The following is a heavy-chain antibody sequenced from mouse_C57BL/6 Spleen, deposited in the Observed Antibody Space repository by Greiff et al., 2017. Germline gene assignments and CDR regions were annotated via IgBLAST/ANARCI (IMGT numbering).Heavy chain of an antibody. Sequence: QVQLKQSGPELVKPGASVKISCKASGYAFSSSWMNWVKQRPGKGLEWIGRIYPGDGNTNYNGKFKGKATLTADKSSSTAYMQLSSLTSEDSAVYFCARHKTESGNWYFDVWGTGTTVTVSS. CDR1: GYAFSSSW. D-gene: IGHD4-1*01. J-gene: IGHJ1*03. V-gene: IGHV1-82*01. CDR2: IYPGDGNT. CDR3: ARHKTESGNWYFDV.